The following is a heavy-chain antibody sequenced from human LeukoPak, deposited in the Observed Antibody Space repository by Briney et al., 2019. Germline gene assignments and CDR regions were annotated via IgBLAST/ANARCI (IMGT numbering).Heavy chain of an antibody. D-gene: IGHD3-22*01. CDR3: ARGPPGNSYDSGGYDY. V-gene: IGHV1-18*01. CDR1: GYSFTTYG. Sequence: ASVIVSCKASGYSFTTYGISWVRQAPGQGLEWMGWISTYSINTDYAQKLQGRVTLTTDTSTSTAYMELRSLRPDDTAIYYCARGPPGNSYDSGGYDYWGQGTLVTVSS. CDR2: ISTYSINT. J-gene: IGHJ4*02.